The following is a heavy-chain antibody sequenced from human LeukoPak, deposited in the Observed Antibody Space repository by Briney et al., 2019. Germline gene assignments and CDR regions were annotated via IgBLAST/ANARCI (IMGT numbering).Heavy chain of an antibody. Sequence: GGSLRLSCAASGFTFSSYWMSWVRQAPGKGLEWVANIKQDGSEKYYVDSVKGRFTISRDNAKNSLYLRMNSLRAEDTAVYYCARDLLALYGSGSYFLPLWGQGTLVTASS. V-gene: IGHV3-7*01. J-gene: IGHJ4*02. CDR1: GFTFSSYW. D-gene: IGHD3-10*01. CDR3: ARDLLALYGSGSYFLPL. CDR2: IKQDGSEK.